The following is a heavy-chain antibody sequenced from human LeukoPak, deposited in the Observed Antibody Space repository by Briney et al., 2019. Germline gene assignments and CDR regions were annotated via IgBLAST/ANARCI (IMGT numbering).Heavy chain of an antibody. D-gene: IGHD4-23*01. CDR3: ARDDYGGNSDAFDI. J-gene: IGHJ3*02. CDR1: GFTFSSYE. V-gene: IGHV3-48*03. CDR2: ISSSDNTI. Sequence: TGGSLRLSCAASGFTFSSYEMNWVRQAPGKGLEWVSYISSSDNTIYYADSVKGRFTISRDNAKNSLYLQMNSLRAEDTAVYYCARDDYGGNSDAFDIWGQGTMVTVSS.